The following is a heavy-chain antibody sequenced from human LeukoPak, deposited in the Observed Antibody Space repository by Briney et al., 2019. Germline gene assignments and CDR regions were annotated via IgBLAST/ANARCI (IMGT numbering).Heavy chain of an antibody. Sequence: GASLRPSCAASGFTFSSFTMNWVRQAPGKGLEWVSVVHGSGSSTYYADSVKGRFTISRDNSKNMLYLQMNSLRAEDTAVYYCAKGGDSSGSHFDCWGQGTLVTVSS. J-gene: IGHJ4*02. V-gene: IGHV3-23*05. CDR1: GFTFSSFT. D-gene: IGHD3-22*01. CDR2: VHGSGSST. CDR3: AKGGDSSGSHFDC.